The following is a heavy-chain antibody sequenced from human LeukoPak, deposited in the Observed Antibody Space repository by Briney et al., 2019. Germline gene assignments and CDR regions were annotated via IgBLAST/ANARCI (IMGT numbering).Heavy chain of an antibody. CDR2: IYYSGST. D-gene: IGHD5-12*01. J-gene: IGHJ5*02. CDR3: ARGYSGYDSDWFDP. CDR1: GGSISSSSYY. V-gene: IGHV4-39*07. Sequence: SETLSLTCTVSGGSISSSSYYWGWIRQPPGKGLEWIGSIYYSGSTYYNPSLKSRVTISVDTSKNQFSLKLSSVTAADTAVYYCARGYSGYDSDWFDPWGQGTLVTVSS.